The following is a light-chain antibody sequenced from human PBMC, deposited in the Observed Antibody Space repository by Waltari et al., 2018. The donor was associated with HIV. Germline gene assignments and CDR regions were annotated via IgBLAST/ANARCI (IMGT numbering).Light chain of an antibody. Sequence: SYVLSQAPSVSVAPGQTASITCWGNNIGSKSVHWYQQKPGQAPVLVVYDDSDRPSGIPERFSGSNSGNTATLTISRVEAGDEADYYCQVWSNSGDHSGGVFGGGTKLTVL. V-gene: IGLV3-21*02. J-gene: IGLJ2*01. CDR2: DDS. CDR1: NIGSKS. CDR3: QVWSNSGDHSGGV.